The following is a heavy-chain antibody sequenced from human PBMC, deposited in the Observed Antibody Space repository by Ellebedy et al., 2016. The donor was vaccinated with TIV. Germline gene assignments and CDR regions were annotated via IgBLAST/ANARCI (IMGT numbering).Heavy chain of an antibody. V-gene: IGHV1-46*01. D-gene: IGHD3-3*01. CDR3: ARESNVIMSGLHRGALDI. CDR2: IHPGGVYT. CDR1: GDTLTNHY. J-gene: IGHJ3*02. Sequence: ASVKVSCKASGDTLTNHYVHWVRQAPGQGPEWMGVIHPGGVYTDFAQKLQGRLTLTRDTSTSKVYMELTSLQSEDTAVYYCARESNVIMSGLHRGALDIWGEGTKVSVSS.